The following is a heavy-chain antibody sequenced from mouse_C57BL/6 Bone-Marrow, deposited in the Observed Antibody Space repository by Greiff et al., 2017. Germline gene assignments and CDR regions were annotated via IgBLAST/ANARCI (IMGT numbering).Heavy chain of an antibody. CDR3: ARRGYGSRAWFAY. CDR1: GYTFTSYW. CDR2: IDPSDSYT. D-gene: IGHD1-1*01. J-gene: IGHJ3*01. Sequence: QVQLQQPGAELVMPGASVKLSCKASGYTFTSYWMHWVKQRPGQGLEWIGEIDPSDSYTNYNQKFKGKSTLTVDKSSSTAYMQLSSLTSEDSAVYYCARRGYGSRAWFAYWGQGTLVTVSA. V-gene: IGHV1-69*01.